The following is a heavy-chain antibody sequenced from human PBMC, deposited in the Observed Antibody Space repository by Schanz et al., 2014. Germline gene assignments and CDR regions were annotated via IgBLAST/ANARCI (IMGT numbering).Heavy chain of an antibody. Sequence: VQLVESGGGVVQPGRSLRLSCAASGFTFSSYGMHWVRQAPGKGLEWVSSISWNSGSIDYADSVKGRFTISRDNAKNSLYLQMNGLRAEDTAVYYCAREFVNWGQGTLVTVSS. CDR1: GFTFSSYG. D-gene: IGHD2-21*01. CDR3: AREFVN. CDR2: ISWNSGSI. V-gene: IGHV3-21*04. J-gene: IGHJ1*01.